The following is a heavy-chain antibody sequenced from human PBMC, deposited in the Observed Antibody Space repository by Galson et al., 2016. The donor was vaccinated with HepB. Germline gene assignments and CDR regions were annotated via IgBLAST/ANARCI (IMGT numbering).Heavy chain of an antibody. D-gene: IGHD3-22*01. V-gene: IGHV5-10-1*01. CDR1: GYSFTSYW. CDR3: ARAYYYYSSGYSPKYYFDY. Sequence: QSGAEVKKPGESLWISCTGFGYSFTSYWISWVRQMPGKGLEWMGRIDPSDSYPNYSPSLQGHVTISADKSISTAYLQWSSLKASDTAMYYCARAYYYYSSGYSPKYYFDYWGQGTLVTVSS. J-gene: IGHJ4*02. CDR2: IDPSDSYP.